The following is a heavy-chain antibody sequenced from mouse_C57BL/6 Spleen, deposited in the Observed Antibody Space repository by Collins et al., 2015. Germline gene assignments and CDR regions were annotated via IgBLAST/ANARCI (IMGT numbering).Heavy chain of an antibody. V-gene: IGHV1-80*01. J-gene: IGHJ3*01. D-gene: IGHD6-1*01. CDR1: GYAFSSYW. Sequence: QVQLQQSGAELVRPGSSVKISCKASGYAFSSYWMNWVKQRPGQGLEWIGQIYPGDGDTNYNGKFKGKATLTADKSSSTAYMQLSSLTSEDSAVYFCARDGANLFAYWGQGTLVTVSA. CDR3: ARDGANLFAY. CDR2: IYPGDGDT.